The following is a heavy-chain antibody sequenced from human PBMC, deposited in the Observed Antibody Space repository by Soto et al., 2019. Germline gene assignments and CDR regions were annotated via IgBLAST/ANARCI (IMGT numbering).Heavy chain of an antibody. Sequence: GGSLRLSCAASGFTFSDYYMSWIRQAPGKGLEWVSYISSSGSTIYYADSVKGRFTISRDNAKNSLYLQMNSLRAEDTAVYYCARDQGRFEWFGEFPPQNYYMDVWGKGTTVTVSS. J-gene: IGHJ6*03. D-gene: IGHD3-10*01. CDR1: GFTFSDYY. CDR3: ARDQGRFEWFGEFPPQNYYMDV. CDR2: ISSSGSTI. V-gene: IGHV3-11*01.